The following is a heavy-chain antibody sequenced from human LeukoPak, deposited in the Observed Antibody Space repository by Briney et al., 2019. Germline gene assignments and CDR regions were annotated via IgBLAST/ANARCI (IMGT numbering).Heavy chain of an antibody. J-gene: IGHJ4*02. D-gene: IGHD1-26*01. V-gene: IGHV4-39*01. Sequence: PSETLSLICTVSGGSISSDSYYWGWIRQPPGKGLEWIGSIYYSGSTYYNSSLSSRVTISLDTSQNQFSLRLTSVTAADTAVYYCAKSGGYGLIDYWGQGTLVTVSS. CDR2: IYYSGST. CDR1: GGSISSDSYY. CDR3: AKSGGYGLIDY.